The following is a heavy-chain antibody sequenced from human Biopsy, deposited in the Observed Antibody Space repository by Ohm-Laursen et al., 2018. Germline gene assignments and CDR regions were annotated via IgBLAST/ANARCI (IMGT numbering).Heavy chain of an antibody. Sequence: SETLSLTCAVYGGSFSGYYWSWIRQPPGKGLEWIACIDYRGSTNYNPSLKSRVSISIDTSKNQLSLRLNSVTAADTAVYYCARVSRSIYDSTFDSFNIWGPGTMVTVSS. CDR2: IDYRGST. J-gene: IGHJ3*02. D-gene: IGHD3-22*01. V-gene: IGHV4-59*01. CDR1: GGSFSGYY. CDR3: ARVSRSIYDSTFDSFNI.